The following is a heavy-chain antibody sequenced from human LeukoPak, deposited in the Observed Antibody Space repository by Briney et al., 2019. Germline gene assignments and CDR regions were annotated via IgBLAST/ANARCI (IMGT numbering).Heavy chain of an antibody. CDR2: INHSGST. CDR1: GGSFSGYY. V-gene: IGHV4-34*01. CDR3: ARGDGGLLWFGELFDP. D-gene: IGHD3-10*01. J-gene: IGHJ5*02. Sequence: RPSETLSLTCAVYGGSFSGYYWSWIRQPPGKGLEWIGEINHSGSTNYNPSLKSRVTISVDTSKNQFSLKLSSVTAADTDVYYCARGDGGLLWFGELFDPWGQGTLVTVSS.